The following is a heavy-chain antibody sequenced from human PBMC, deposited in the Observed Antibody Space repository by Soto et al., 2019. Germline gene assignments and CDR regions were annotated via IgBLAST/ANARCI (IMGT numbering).Heavy chain of an antibody. CDR3: TSRRDWTAVDPLDY. V-gene: IGHV3-73*01. J-gene: IGHJ4*02. CDR1: GFTFSDSA. D-gene: IGHD5-18*01. CDR2: IRNKGNNYAT. Sequence: GGSLRLSCAASGFTFSDSAMHWVRQASGKGLEWVGRIRNKGNNYATAYTASVKGRFTISRDDSKNKVYLQMNSLKINDTAVYYCTSRRDWTAVDPLDYWGLGTLVTISS.